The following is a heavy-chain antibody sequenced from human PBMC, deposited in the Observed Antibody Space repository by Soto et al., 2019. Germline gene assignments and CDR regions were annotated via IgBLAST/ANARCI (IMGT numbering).Heavy chain of an antibody. CDR3: GKDRVAVGLVGLYCFDS. D-gene: IGHD6-19*01. Sequence: GGSLRLSCAASGFTFSSYAISWVRQAPWKGLEWVSAISGSGGSTYYADSVKGRFTISRDNSKKTLYLQMNSLRAEDTAVYYCGKDRVAVGLVGLYCFDSWGQGTLVTVSS. CDR1: GFTFSSYA. CDR2: ISGSGGST. J-gene: IGHJ4*02. V-gene: IGHV3-23*01.